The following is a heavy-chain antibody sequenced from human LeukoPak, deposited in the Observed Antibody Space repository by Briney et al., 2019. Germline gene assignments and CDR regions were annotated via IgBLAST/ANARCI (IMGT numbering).Heavy chain of an antibody. CDR3: ASSLLPGIAVAGTSADY. D-gene: IGHD6-19*01. CDR1: GFTVSSNY. V-gene: IGHV3-66*01. Sequence: GGSLRLSCAASGFTVSSNYMSWVRQAPGKGLEWVSVIYSGGSTYYADSVKGRFTISRGNSKNTLYLQMNSLRAEDTAVYYCASSLLPGIAVAGTSADYWGQGTLVTVSS. CDR2: IYSGGST. J-gene: IGHJ4*02.